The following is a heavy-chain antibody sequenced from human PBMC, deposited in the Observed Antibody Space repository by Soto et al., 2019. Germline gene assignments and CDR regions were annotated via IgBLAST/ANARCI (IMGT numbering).Heavy chain of an antibody. CDR2: ISGSGGNT. V-gene: IGHV3-23*01. CDR1: GFTFSSYA. D-gene: IGHD2-2*01. Sequence: PGGSLRLSLEALGFTFSSYAMSWVRQAPGKGLEWVSGISGSGGNTYYAESVKGRFTIARDNSKNKLYLQMNSLRAQDTAIYYCAKHKVVSCSSSTCLGLDYWGQGTLVTVSS. CDR3: AKHKVVSCSSSTCLGLDY. J-gene: IGHJ4*02.